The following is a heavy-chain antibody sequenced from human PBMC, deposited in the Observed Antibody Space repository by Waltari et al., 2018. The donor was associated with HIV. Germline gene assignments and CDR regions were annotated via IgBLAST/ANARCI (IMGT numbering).Heavy chain of an antibody. CDR1: GGSIISNVYY. Sequence: QLQLQESGPGLVKPSETLSLTCTVSGGSIISNVYYWGWIRQPPGKGLEWIGSVYYSGSTSYNPSLKSRVTISVDTAKNQFYLRLRSVTAADTAVYYCAPRDYGDYQVDYWGRGTLVTVSS. D-gene: IGHD4-17*01. CDR3: APRDYGDYQVDY. CDR2: VYYSGST. J-gene: IGHJ4*02. V-gene: IGHV4-39*01.